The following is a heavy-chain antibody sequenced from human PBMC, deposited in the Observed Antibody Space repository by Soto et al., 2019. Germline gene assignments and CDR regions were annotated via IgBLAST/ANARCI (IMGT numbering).Heavy chain of an antibody. J-gene: IGHJ4*02. V-gene: IGHV6-1*01. Sequence: QVQLQQSGPGLMKPSQTLSLTCAISGDSVSSNGVAWNWIRQSPSRGLEWLGRTYYASKWNNNYSTSVKSRITINPDKSKNQFSLQLHFVTPEDTAVYYCARGRKSAFDYWGQGTLVTVSS. CDR3: ARGRKSAFDY. CDR2: TYYASKWNN. CDR1: GDSVSSNGVA.